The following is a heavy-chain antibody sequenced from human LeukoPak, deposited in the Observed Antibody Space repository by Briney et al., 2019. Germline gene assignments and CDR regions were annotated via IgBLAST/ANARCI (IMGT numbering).Heavy chain of an antibody. CDR1: GFTFSSYS. Sequence: GGSLRLSCAASGFTFSSYSMNWVRQAPGKGLEWVSSISTSSSYINYADSVKGRFTISRDNAKNSLYLQMNSLRAEDTAVYYCTRLSSSSATVTTASYYYYYMDVWGKGTTVTISS. D-gene: IGHD4-17*01. J-gene: IGHJ6*03. CDR2: ISTSSSYI. CDR3: TRLSSSSATVTTASYYYYYMDV. V-gene: IGHV3-21*01.